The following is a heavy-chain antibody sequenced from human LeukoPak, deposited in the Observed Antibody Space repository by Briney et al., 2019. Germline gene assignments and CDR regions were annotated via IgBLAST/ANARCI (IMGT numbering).Heavy chain of an antibody. Sequence: SETLSLTCTVSGYSISSGYYWGWIRQPPGKGLEWIGYIYYSGSTYHNPSLKSRVTISVDTSKNQFSLKLSSVTAADTAVYYCARARHSAGDDAFDIWGQGTMVTVSS. CDR1: GYSISSGYY. J-gene: IGHJ3*02. D-gene: IGHD3-10*01. CDR3: ARARHSAGDDAFDI. V-gene: IGHV4-38-2*02. CDR2: IYYSGST.